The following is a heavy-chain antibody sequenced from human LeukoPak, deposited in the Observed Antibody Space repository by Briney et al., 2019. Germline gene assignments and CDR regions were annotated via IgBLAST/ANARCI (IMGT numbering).Heavy chain of an antibody. J-gene: IGHJ6*03. V-gene: IGHV4-4*02. Sequence: PSETLSLTCAVSGGSISSSNWWSWVRQPPGKGLEWIGEIYHSGSTNYNPSLKSRVTISVDKSKNQFSLKLSSVTAADTAVYYCARDSPMYDILTGYYYYMDVWGKGTTVTVSS. CDR2: IYHSGST. CDR3: ARDSPMYDILTGYYYYMDV. D-gene: IGHD3-9*01. CDR1: GGSISSSNW.